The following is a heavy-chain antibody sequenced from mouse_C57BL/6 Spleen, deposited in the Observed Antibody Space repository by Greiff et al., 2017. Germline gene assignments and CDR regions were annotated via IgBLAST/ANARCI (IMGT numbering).Heavy chain of an antibody. CDR1: GYAFSSYW. CDR2: IYPGDGDT. Sequence: QVQLQQSGAELVKPGASVKISCKASGYAFSSYWMNWVKQWPGKGLEWIGQIYPGDGDTNYNGKFKGKATLTADKSSSTAYMQLSSLTSEDSAVYFCARLIDGYLTWFAYWGQGTLVTVSA. V-gene: IGHV1-80*01. CDR3: ARLIDGYLTWFAY. J-gene: IGHJ3*01. D-gene: IGHD2-3*01.